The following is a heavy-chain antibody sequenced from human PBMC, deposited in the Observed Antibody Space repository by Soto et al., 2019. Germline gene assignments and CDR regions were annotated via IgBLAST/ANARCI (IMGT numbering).Heavy chain of an antibody. CDR2: ISYAGSNK. V-gene: IGHV3-30-3*01. CDR1: GFTFSSYA. CDR3: ARDRRDGYNYGFHP. D-gene: IGHD5-12*01. J-gene: IGHJ5*02. Sequence: QVQLVESGGGVVQPGRSLRLSCAASGFTFSSYAMHWVRQAPGKGLEWVAVISYAGSNKYYADSVKGRFTISRDNSKNTLYLQMNSLRAEDTAVYYCARDRRDGYNYGFHPWGQGTLVTVSS.